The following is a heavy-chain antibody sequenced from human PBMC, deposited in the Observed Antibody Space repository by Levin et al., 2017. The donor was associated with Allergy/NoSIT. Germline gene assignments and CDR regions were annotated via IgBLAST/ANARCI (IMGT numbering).Heavy chain of an antibody. CDR2: IYHSGST. CDR3: AKAIAARPWYYYYGMDV. Sequence: SETLSLTCAVSGGSISSSNWWSWVRQPPGKGLEWIGEIYHSGSTNYNPSLKSRVTISVDKSKNQFSLKLSSVTAADTAVYYCAKAIAARPWYYYYGMDVWGQGTTVTVSS. J-gene: IGHJ6*02. CDR1: GGSISSSNW. D-gene: IGHD6-6*01. V-gene: IGHV4-4*02.